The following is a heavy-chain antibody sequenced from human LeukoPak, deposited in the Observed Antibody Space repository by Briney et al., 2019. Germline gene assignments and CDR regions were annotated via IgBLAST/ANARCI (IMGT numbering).Heavy chain of an antibody. D-gene: IGHD3-10*01. J-gene: IGHJ4*02. CDR1: GFIFGDYG. CDR2: IRSKAYGRTT. CDR3: TRIYGSGSYLCDY. Sequence: GRSLRLSCTASGFIFGDYGLSWVRQAPGKGLEWVGFIRSKAYGRTTEYAASVKGRFTISRDDSKSIAYLQMNSLKTEDTAVYYCTRIYGSGSYLCDYWGQGTLVIVSS. V-gene: IGHV3-49*04.